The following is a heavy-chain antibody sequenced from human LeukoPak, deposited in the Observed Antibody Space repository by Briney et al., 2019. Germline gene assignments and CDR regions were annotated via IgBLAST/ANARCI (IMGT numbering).Heavy chain of an antibody. Sequence: SETLSLTCTVSGGSISSGSYYWSWIRQPAGKGLEWIGRIYTSGSTNYNPSLKSRVTISVDTSKNQFSLKLSSVTAADTAVYYCARGERGNLDYWGQGTLVTVSS. CDR2: IYTSGST. V-gene: IGHV4-61*02. CDR3: ARGERGNLDY. CDR1: GGSISSGSYY. D-gene: IGHD3-16*01. J-gene: IGHJ4*02.